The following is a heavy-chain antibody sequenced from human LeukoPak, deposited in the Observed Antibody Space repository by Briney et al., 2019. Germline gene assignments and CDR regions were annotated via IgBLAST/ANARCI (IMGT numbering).Heavy chain of an antibody. CDR1: GYTFTSYA. D-gene: IGHD4-17*01. CDR2: INAGNGNT. V-gene: IGHV1-3*01. J-gene: IGHJ5*02. CDR3: ARAQDVRDDYGDYDWFDP. Sequence: ASVKVSCKASGYTFTSYAMHWVRQAPGQRLEWMGWINAGNGNTKYSQKLQGRVTITRDTSASTACMELSSLRSEDTAVYYCARAQDVRDDYGDYDWFDPWGQGTLVTVSS.